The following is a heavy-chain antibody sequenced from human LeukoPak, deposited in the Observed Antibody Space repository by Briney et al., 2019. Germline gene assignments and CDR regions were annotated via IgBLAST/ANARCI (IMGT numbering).Heavy chain of an antibody. Sequence: ASVKVSCKASGGTFTSYGISWVRQAPGQGLEWMGWISAYNGNTNYAQKLQGRVTMTTDTSTSTAYMELRSLRSDDTAVYYCARANYYDFWSGYYTGIEIDYWGQGTLVTVSS. CDR1: GGTFTSYG. J-gene: IGHJ4*02. V-gene: IGHV1-18*01. CDR3: ARANYYDFWSGYYTGIEIDY. D-gene: IGHD3-3*01. CDR2: ISAYNGNT.